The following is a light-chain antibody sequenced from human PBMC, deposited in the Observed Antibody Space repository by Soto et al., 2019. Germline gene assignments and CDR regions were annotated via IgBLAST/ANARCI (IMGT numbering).Light chain of an antibody. CDR1: SSDVGIYNY. Sequence: QSALTQPASVSGSPGQSITISCTGTSSDVGIYNYVSWYQQHPGKAPKLIIFEVTNRPSGISDRFSASKSGTTASLTISGLQAEDEAHYFCGSYTRSTTWVFGGGTKLTVL. V-gene: IGLV2-14*03. CDR2: EVT. CDR3: GSYTRSTTWV. J-gene: IGLJ3*02.